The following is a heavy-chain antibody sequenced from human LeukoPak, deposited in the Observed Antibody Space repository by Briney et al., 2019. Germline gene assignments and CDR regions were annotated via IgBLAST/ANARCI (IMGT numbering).Heavy chain of an antibody. V-gene: IGHV5-51*01. CDR2: IYPGDSDT. CDR1: GYSFTSYW. D-gene: IGHD3-3*01. CDR3: ARSYYDFWSGYCPFCY. Sequence: PGESLKISCKGSGYSFTSYWIGWVRQMPGKGLEWMGIIYPGDSDTRYSPSFQGQVTISADKSISTAYLQWSSLKASDTAMYYCARSYYDFWSGYCPFCYWGHGTLVTVSS. J-gene: IGHJ4*01.